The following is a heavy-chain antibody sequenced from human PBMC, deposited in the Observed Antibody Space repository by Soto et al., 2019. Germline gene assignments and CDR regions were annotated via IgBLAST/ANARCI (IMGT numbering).Heavy chain of an antibody. V-gene: IGHV4-59*01. D-gene: IGHD3-9*01. CDR1: GGSISSYY. CDR3: ARDIPYYDILTGYATLGWFDP. J-gene: IGHJ5*02. CDR2: IYYSGST. Sequence: SETLSLTCTVSGGSISSYYWSWIRQPPGKGLEWIGYIYYSGSTNYNPSLKSRVTISVDTSKNQFSLKLSSVTAADTAVYYCARDIPYYDILTGYATLGWFDPWGQGTLVTVS.